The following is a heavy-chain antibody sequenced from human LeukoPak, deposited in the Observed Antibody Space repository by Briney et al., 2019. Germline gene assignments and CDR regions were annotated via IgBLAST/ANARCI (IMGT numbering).Heavy chain of an antibody. D-gene: IGHD3-10*01. CDR3: ARDRSYSGSYGMDV. Sequence: SETLSLTCAVSGYSISSGYYWGWIRQPPGKGLERIGSIYHSGSTYYNPSLKSRVTISVDTSKNQLSLKLSSVTAADTAVYYCARDRSYSGSYGMDVWGKGTTVTVSS. J-gene: IGHJ6*04. CDR2: IYHSGST. V-gene: IGHV4-38-2*02. CDR1: GYSISSGYY.